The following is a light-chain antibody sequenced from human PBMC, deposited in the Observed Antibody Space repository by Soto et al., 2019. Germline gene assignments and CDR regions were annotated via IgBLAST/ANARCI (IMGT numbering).Light chain of an antibody. Sequence: EIVLTQSPATLSLSPGERATLSCRASPSVPNYLAWYQQKPGQAPRLLIYGAFNRATGIPARFSGSGSGADFALPIISLEPEDVAVYYCQQRNIWPPVTFVQGTRLEIK. J-gene: IGKJ5*01. CDR3: QQRNIWPPVT. CDR2: GAF. V-gene: IGKV3-11*01. CDR1: PSVPNY.